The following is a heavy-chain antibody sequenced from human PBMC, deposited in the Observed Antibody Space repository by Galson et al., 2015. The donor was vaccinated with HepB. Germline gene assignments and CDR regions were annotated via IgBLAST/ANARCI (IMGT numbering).Heavy chain of an antibody. CDR3: ARGHTYGYGRESDY. J-gene: IGHJ4*02. Sequence: SVKVSCKASGYSFNGHGITWVRQAPGQGLEWMGWISGYNGDTKYPQRLQGRVTLTTDTFTATVYMELRSLRSDDTAVYYCARGHTYGYGRESDYWGQGTLVTVSS. D-gene: IGHD5-18*01. V-gene: IGHV1-18*01. CDR1: GYSFNGHG. CDR2: ISGYNGDT.